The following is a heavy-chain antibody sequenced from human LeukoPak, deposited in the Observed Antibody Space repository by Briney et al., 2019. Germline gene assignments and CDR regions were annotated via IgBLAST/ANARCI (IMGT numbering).Heavy chain of an antibody. J-gene: IGHJ5*01. V-gene: IGHV3-23*01. CDR2: ISSSGSGGST. CDR3: ARAYSSSWYDF. CDR1: GFTFSSYA. D-gene: IGHD6-13*01. Sequence: GGSLRLSCAASGFTFSSYAMSWVRQAPGKGLEWVSGISSSGSGGSTYYADSVKGRFTISRDNSKNTLYLQVNSVRAEDTAVYYCARAYSSSWYDFWGQGTLVTVSS.